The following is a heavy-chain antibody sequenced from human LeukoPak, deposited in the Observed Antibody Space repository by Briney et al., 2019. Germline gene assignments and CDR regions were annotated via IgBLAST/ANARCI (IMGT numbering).Heavy chain of an antibody. CDR3: ARDRPGGYYFDY. V-gene: IGHV3-33*01. Sequence: GXGLEGGAVIRYDGSNKYYADSVKGRFTISRENSKNTLYLQMNSLRAEDTAVYYCARDRPGGYYFDYWGQGTLVTVSS. D-gene: IGHD3-10*01. CDR2: IRYDGSNK. J-gene: IGHJ4*02.